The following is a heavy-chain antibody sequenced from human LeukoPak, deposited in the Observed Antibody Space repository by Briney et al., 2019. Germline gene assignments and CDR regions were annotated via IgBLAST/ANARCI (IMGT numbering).Heavy chain of an antibody. CDR3: ASTYYDILTGSSYFDY. V-gene: IGHV3-23*01. CDR2: ISGSGGST. D-gene: IGHD3-9*01. CDR1: GFTFSSYA. Sequence: PGGSLRLSCAASGFTFSSYAMSWVRQAPGKGLEWVSAISGSGGSTYYADSVKGRFTISRDNSKNTLYLQMNSLRAEDTAVYYCASTYYDILTGSSYFDYWGQGTLVTVSS. J-gene: IGHJ4*02.